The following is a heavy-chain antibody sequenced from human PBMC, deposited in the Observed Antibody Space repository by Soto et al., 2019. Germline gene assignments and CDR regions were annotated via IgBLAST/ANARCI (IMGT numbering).Heavy chain of an antibody. CDR3: ASYGGNSPFDY. CDR1: GGSISSGGYS. CDR2: IYHSGST. J-gene: IGHJ4*02. D-gene: IGHD4-17*01. Sequence: SETLSLTCAVSGGSISSGGYSWSWIRQPPGKGLEWIGYIYHSGSTYYNPSLKSRVTISVDRSKNQFSLKLSSVAAADTAVYYCASYGGNSPFDYWGQGTLVTVSS. V-gene: IGHV4-30-2*01.